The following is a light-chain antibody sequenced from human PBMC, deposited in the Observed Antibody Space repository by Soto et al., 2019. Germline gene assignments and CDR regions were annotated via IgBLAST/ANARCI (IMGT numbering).Light chain of an antibody. CDR1: SGSVSTTYY. J-gene: IGLJ2*01. V-gene: IGLV8-61*01. CDR3: MLYMRGGLVV. Sequence: QTVVTQEPSFSVSPGGTVTLTCGLTSGSVSTTYYPSWYLQTPGQAPRTPIYSTNIRSSGVPDRCSGSILGNKAALTIPGAQADDGSDYHCMLYMRGGLVVVGGGSKLTVL. CDR2: STN.